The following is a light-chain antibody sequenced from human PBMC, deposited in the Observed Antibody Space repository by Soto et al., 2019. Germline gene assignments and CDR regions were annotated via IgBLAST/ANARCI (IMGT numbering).Light chain of an antibody. CDR1: QSISSW. CDR2: KAS. J-gene: IGKJ1*01. Sequence: DIQMTQSPSTLSASVGDRVTITCRARQSISSWLTWYQQKAGQAPKLLIYKASIVESGVPSRFSGSGSGTEFTLTISSLQPDYSATYYCQQYSYFATFGQGPRVEVK. V-gene: IGKV1-5*03. CDR3: QQYSYFAT.